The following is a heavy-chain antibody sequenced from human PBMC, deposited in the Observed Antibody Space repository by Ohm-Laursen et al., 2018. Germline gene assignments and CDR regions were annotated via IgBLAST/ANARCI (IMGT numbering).Heavy chain of an antibody. J-gene: IGHJ3*02. CDR1: GGSFSGYY. V-gene: IGHV4-34*01. CDR2: INHSGST. CDR3: ARGEYYETDAFDI. Sequence: TLSLTCAVYGGSFSGYYWSWIRQPPGKGLEWIGEINHSGSTNYNPSLKSRVTISVDTSKNQFSLKLSSVTAADTAVYYCARGEYYETDAFDIWGQGTMVTVSS. D-gene: IGHD3-22*01.